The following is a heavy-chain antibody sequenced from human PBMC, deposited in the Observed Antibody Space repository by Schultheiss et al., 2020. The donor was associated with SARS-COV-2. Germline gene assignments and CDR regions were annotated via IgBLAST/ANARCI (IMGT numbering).Heavy chain of an antibody. CDR1: GYTFTGYY. Sequence: ASVKVSCKASGYTFTGYYMHWVRQAPGQGLEWMGWINAGNGNTKYSQKFQGRVTITRDTSASTAYMELRSLRSDDTAVYYCARDHGFGIVVVPAEKYYMDVWGKGTTVTVSS. D-gene: IGHD2-2*01. CDR2: INAGNGNT. V-gene: IGHV1/OR15-3*02. CDR3: ARDHGFGIVVVPAEKYYMDV. J-gene: IGHJ6*03.